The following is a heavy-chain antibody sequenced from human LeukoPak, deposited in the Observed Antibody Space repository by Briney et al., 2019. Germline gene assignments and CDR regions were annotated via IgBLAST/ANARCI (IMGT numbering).Heavy chain of an antibody. Sequence: ASVKVSCKASGYTFTGYYMHWVRQAPGQGLEWMGWINPNSGGTNYAQKFQGWVTMTRDTSISTAYMELSRLRSDDTAVYYCARPSSSPAHAFDIGGKGTRSTVS. CDR1: GYTFTGYY. V-gene: IGHV1-2*04. CDR3: ARPSSSPAHAFDI. CDR2: INPNSGGT. D-gene: IGHD6-13*01. J-gene: IGHJ3*02.